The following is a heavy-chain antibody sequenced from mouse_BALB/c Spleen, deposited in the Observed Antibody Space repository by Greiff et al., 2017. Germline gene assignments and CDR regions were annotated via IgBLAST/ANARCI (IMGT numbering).Heavy chain of an antibody. V-gene: IGHV14-4*02. CDR3: NYGNRFYAMDY. J-gene: IGHJ4*01. CDR1: GFNIKDYY. Sequence: VHVKQSGAELVRSGASVKLSCTASGFNIKDYYMHWVKQRPEQGLEWIGWIDPENGDTEYAPKFQGKATMTADTSSNTAYLQLSSLTSEDTAVYYCNYGNRFYAMDYWGQGTSVTVSS. D-gene: IGHD2-1*01. CDR2: IDPENGDT.